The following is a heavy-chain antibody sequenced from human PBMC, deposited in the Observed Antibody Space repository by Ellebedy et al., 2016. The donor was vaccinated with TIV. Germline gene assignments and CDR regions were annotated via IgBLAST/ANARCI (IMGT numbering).Heavy chain of an antibody. J-gene: IGHJ4*02. CDR1: GFTFTTYW. CDR3: ARVWSAFDY. CDR2: MNQVGSEE. D-gene: IGHD3-3*01. Sequence: GESLKISCAASGFTFTTYWMSWVRQAPGKGLEWVANMNQVGSEEYYADSVKGRFTISRDNARDSRFLQMNSLRAEDTAVYYCARVWSAFDYWGQGTLVTVSS. V-gene: IGHV3-7*03.